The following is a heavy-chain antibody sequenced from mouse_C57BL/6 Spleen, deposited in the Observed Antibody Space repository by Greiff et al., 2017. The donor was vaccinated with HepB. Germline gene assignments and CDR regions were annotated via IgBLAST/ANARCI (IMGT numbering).Heavy chain of an antibody. CDR1: GYTFTSYW. D-gene: IGHD1-1*02. CDR3: AREGSPFDY. Sequence: QVHVKQPGAELVRPGSSVKLSCKASGYTFTSYWMDWVKQRPGQGLEWIGNIYPSDSETHYNQKFKDKATLTVDKSSSTAYMQLSSLTSEDSAVYYCAREGSPFDYWGQGTTLTVSS. J-gene: IGHJ2*01. V-gene: IGHV1-61*01. CDR2: IYPSDSET.